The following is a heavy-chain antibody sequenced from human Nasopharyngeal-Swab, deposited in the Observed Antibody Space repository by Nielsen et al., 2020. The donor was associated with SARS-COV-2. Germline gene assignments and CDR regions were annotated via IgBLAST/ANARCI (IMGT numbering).Heavy chain of an antibody. CDR3: ARWAPYGSGSYGQDY. J-gene: IGHJ4*02. Sequence: RQAPGKGLEWIGEINHSGSTNYSPSLKSRVTISVDTSKNQFSLKLSSVTAADTAVYYCARWAPYGSGSYGQDYWGQGTLVTVSS. V-gene: IGHV4-34*01. D-gene: IGHD3-10*01. CDR2: INHSGST.